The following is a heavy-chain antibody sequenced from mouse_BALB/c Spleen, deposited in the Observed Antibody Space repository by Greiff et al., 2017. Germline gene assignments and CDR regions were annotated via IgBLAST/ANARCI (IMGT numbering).Heavy chain of an antibody. CDR1: GFTFSSYT. Sequence: DVMVVESGGGLVQPGGSLKLSCAASGFTFSSYTMSWVRQTPEKRLEWVAYISNGGGSTYYPDTVKGRFTISRDNAKNTLYLQMSSLKSEDTAMYYCARGAMDYWGQGTSVTVSS. J-gene: IGHJ4*01. CDR3: ARGAMDY. V-gene: IGHV5-12-2*01. CDR2: ISNGGGST.